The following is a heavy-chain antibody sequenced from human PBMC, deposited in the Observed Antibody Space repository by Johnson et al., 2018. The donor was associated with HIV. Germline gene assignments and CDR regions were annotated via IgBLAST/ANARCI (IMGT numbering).Heavy chain of an antibody. CDR2: IGSKDNSYAT. D-gene: IGHD6-13*01. J-gene: IGHJ3*02. Sequence: VQLVESGGGLVKPGGSLRLSCAVSGFTFSDYYMSWIRQAPGKGLEWDGRIGSKDNSYATVYDVSLKDRFTISRDNSKTSLYLQMNSLRSEDTALYYCAKVAVATAAGGVALDIWGPGTMVTVSS. CDR3: AKVAVATAAGGVALDI. V-gene: IGHV3-72*01. CDR1: GFTFSDYY.